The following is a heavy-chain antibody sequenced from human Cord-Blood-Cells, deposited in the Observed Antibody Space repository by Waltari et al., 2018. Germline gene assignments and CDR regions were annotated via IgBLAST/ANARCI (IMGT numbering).Heavy chain of an antibody. J-gene: IGHJ6*03. D-gene: IGHD3-3*01. Sequence: QVQLQESGPGLVKPSQTLSLTCTVYGGSISSGGYYWSWIRQPPGKGLEWIGYIYYSGSTYYNPSLKSRVTISVDTSKNQFSLKLSSVTAADTAVYYCARGCDYDFWSGYYTVTGSYMDVWGKGTTVTVSS. CDR2: IYYSGST. V-gene: IGHV4-31*03. CDR1: GGSISSGGYY. CDR3: ARGCDYDFWSGYYTVTGSYMDV.